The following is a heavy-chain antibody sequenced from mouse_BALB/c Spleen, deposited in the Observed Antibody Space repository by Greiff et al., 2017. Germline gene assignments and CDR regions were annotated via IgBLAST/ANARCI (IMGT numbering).Heavy chain of an antibody. CDR1: GFAFSSYD. J-gene: IGHJ3*01. CDR3: ARHRGNPLAY. V-gene: IGHV5-12-1*01. D-gene: IGHD2-1*01. Sequence: EVQVVESGGGLVKPGGSLKLSCAASGFAFSSYDMSWVRQTPEKRLEWVAYISSGGGSTYYPDTVKGRFTISRDNAKNTLYLQMSSLKSEDTAKYYCARHRGNPLAYWGQGTLVTVSA. CDR2: ISSGGGST.